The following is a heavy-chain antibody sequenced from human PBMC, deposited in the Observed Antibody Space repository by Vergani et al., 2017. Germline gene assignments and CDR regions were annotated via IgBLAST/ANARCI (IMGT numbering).Heavy chain of an antibody. J-gene: IGHJ5*02. Sequence: QVQLVQSGVEVKKPGASVRVSCKASGYTFTTYVISWVRQAPGQGLEWMGWISAYNGNTKYAQKFQGRVTMTTDTSTSTAYMELRSLRSDDTASYYCARPLGAPAGAGTDWFDPWGQGTQVTVSS. CDR1: GYTFTTYV. V-gene: IGHV1-18*04. CDR2: ISAYNGNT. CDR3: ARPLGAPAGAGTDWFDP. D-gene: IGHD6-19*01.